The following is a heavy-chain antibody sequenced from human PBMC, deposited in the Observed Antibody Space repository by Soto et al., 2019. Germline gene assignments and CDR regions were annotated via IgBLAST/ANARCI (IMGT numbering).Heavy chain of an antibody. CDR1: GFTFSSHG. Sequence: GGSLRLSCTASGFTFSSHGMNWVRQAPGKGLEWVSYISGSGGITFYADSVKGRFTISRDNSKNSLYLQMNSLRAEDTAVYYCARDRGREGAVIGDFDDWGQGTMVTVSS. V-gene: IGHV3-23*01. CDR2: ISGSGGIT. J-gene: IGHJ3*01. CDR3: ARDRGREGAVIGDFDD. D-gene: IGHD2-21*01.